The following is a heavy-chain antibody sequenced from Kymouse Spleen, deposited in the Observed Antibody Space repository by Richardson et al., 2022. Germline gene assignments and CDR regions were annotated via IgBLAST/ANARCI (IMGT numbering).Heavy chain of an antibody. CDR3: ARTTEDYGMDV. CDR2: INHSGST. CDR1: GGSFSGYY. J-gene: IGHJ6*02. D-gene: IGHD1-1*01. Sequence: QVQLQQWGAGLLKPSETLSLTCAVYGGSFSGYYWSWIRQPPGKGLEWIGEINHSGSTNYNPSLKSRVTISVDTSKNQFSLKLSSVTAADTAVYYCARTTEDYGMDVWGQGTTVTVSS. V-gene: IGHV4-34*01.